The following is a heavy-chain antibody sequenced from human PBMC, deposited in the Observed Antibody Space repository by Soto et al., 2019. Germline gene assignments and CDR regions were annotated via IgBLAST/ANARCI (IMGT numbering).Heavy chain of an antibody. CDR3: ARNWNLALVPAAYFDS. Sequence: SETRSLTCTVSNFSVLTSIYYWAWIRQPPGKGLEWVGTVYYTGTTYYNPSLQSRVTISIDTSKNQFPLNLNSVTAADTAVYYCARNWNLALVPAAYFDSWGQGTLVTVSS. D-gene: IGHD2-2*01. CDR2: VYYTGTT. V-gene: IGHV4-39*01. CDR1: NFSVLTSIYY. J-gene: IGHJ4*02.